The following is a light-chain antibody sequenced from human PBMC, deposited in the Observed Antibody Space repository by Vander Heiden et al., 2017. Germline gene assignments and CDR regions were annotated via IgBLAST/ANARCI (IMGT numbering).Light chain of an antibody. V-gene: IGKV3-11*01. CDR1: QSVSSY. CDR2: DAS. CDR3: QQRSNWPPKYT. J-gene: IGKJ2*01. Sequence: IVLTQSPATLSLSPGESATLSCRASQSVSSYLAWYQQKPGQAPRLLIYDASNRATGSPARFSGSGSGTDFTLTISSLEPEDFAVYYCQQRSNWPPKYTFGQGTKLEIK.